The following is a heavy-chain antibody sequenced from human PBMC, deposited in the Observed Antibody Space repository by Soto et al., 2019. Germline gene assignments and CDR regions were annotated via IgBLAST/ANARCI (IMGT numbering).Heavy chain of an antibody. Sequence: PSETLSLTCTVSGGSISSYYWSWIRQPPGKGLEWIGEINHSGSTNYNPSLKSRVTISVDTSKNQFSLKLSSVTAADTAVYYCARGNGRITMVRGVIFDPWGQGTLVTVSS. CDR3: ARGNGRITMVRGVIFDP. J-gene: IGHJ5*02. CDR1: GGSISSYY. D-gene: IGHD3-10*01. CDR2: INHSGST. V-gene: IGHV4-59*12.